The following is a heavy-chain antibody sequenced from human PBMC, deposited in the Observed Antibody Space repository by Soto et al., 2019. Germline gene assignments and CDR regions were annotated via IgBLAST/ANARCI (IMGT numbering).Heavy chain of an antibody. CDR3: AKIRAAMAFPDAFDI. CDR1: GHTFTSYG. Sequence: GASVKVSCKASGHTFTSYGISWVRQAPGQGLEWIGWISAYNGNTNYAQKLQGRVTMTTDTSTSTAYMELRSLRSDDTAVYYCAKIRAAMAFPDAFDIWGQGTMVTVSS. CDR2: ISAYNGNT. J-gene: IGHJ3*02. V-gene: IGHV1-18*01. D-gene: IGHD2-2*01.